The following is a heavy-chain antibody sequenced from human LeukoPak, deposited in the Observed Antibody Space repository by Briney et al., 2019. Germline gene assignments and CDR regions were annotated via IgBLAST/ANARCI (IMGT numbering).Heavy chain of an antibody. J-gene: IGHJ5*02. V-gene: IGHV3-30-3*01. Sequence: GGSLRLSCTASGFTFSSHAMHWVRQAPGKGLEWVAVISYDGSNKYYADSVKGRFTISRDNSKNTLYLQMNSLRAEDTAVYYCARGSSGWYRFDPWGQGTLVTVSS. CDR3: ARGSSGWYRFDP. D-gene: IGHD6-19*01. CDR1: GFTFSSHA. CDR2: ISYDGSNK.